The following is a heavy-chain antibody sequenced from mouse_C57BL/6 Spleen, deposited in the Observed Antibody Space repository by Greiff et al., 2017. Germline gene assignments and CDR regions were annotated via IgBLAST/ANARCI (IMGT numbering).Heavy chain of an antibody. CDR1: GFTFSDYG. D-gene: IGHD2-1*01. V-gene: IGHV5-17*01. Sequence: EVQLQESGGGLVKPGGSLKLSCAASGFTFSDYGMHWVRQAPEKGLEWVAYISSGSSTIYYADTVKGRFTISRDNAKNTLFLQMTRLRSEDTAMYYCARLYGNYLYYFDYWGQGTTLTVSS. CDR3: ARLYGNYLYYFDY. CDR2: ISSGSSTI. J-gene: IGHJ2*01.